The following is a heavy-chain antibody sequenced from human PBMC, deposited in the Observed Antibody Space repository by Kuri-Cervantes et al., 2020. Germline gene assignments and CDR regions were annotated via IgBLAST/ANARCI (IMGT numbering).Heavy chain of an antibody. Sequence: SETLSLTCTVSGGSISSGGYYWSWIRQHPGKGLKWIGYIYYSGSTKYNPSLKSRVTISVDTSKNQFSLKLSSVTAADTAVYYCARDPVTYCSSTSCYGGWFDPWGQGTLVTVSS. CDR3: ARDPVTYCSSTSCYGGWFDP. D-gene: IGHD2-2*01. CDR2: IYYSGST. V-gene: IGHV4-61*08. CDR1: GGSISSGGYY. J-gene: IGHJ5*02.